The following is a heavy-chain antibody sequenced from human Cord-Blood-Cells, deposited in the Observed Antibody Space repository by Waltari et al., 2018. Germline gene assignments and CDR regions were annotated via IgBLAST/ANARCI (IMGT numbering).Heavy chain of an antibody. J-gene: IGHJ4*02. CDR2: IYYRGST. V-gene: IGHV4-39*01. CDR3: TSYYDILTGVDY. D-gene: IGHD3-9*01. CDR1: GGSISSSSYY. Sequence: QLQLQESGPGLVKPSETLSLTCTVSGGSISSSSYYWGWIRQPPGKGLWWIGSIYYRGSTYNTPSLKSRVTISVDTSKNQFSLKLSSVTAADTAVYYCTSYYDILTGVDYWGQGTLVTVSS.